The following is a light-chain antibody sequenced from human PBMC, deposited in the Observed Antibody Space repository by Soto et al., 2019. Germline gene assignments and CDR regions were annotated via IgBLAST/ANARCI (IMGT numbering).Light chain of an antibody. CDR1: PTISTY. CDR3: QQSHGIPYT. J-gene: IGKJ2*01. Sequence: DIQMTQSPSSLSASVGDRVTITCRASPTISTYLNWYQQKPGEAPKLLIDAASKLQSGVPSRFSGSGAGTYFTLTISSLQPEDVATYYCQQSHGIPYTFGQGTKLENK. V-gene: IGKV1-39*01. CDR2: AAS.